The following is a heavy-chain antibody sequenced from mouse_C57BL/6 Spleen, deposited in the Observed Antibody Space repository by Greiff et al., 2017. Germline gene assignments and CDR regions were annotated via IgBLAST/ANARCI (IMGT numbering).Heavy chain of an antibody. D-gene: IGHD1-1*01. CDR1: GYTFTDYN. CDR3: ARGGGYYYGSSYAWFAY. Sequence: VQLQQSGPELVKPGASVKIPCKASGYTFTDYNMDWVKQSHGKSLEWIGDINPNNGGTIYNQKFKGKATLTVDKSSSTAYMELRSLTSEDTAVYYCARGGGYYYGSSYAWFAYWGQGTLVTVAA. J-gene: IGHJ3*01. CDR2: INPNNGGT. V-gene: IGHV1-18*01.